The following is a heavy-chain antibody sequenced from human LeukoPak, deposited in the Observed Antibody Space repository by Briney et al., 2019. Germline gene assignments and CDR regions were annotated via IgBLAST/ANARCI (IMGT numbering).Heavy chain of an antibody. CDR2: MNPNSGNT. D-gene: IGHD2-2*01. J-gene: IGHJ3*02. V-gene: IGHV1-8*01. Sequence: ASVKVSCKASGYTFASYDINWVRQATGQGLEWMGWMNPNSGNTGYAQKFQGRVTITADKSTSTAYMELSSLRSEDTAVYYCARDHPSDIVVVPAANDAFDIWGQGTMVTVSS. CDR3: ARDHPSDIVVVPAANDAFDI. CDR1: GYTFASYD.